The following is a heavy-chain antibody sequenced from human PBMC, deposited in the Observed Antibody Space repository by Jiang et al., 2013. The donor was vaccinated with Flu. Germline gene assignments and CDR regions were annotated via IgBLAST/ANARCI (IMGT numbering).Heavy chain of an antibody. D-gene: IGHD1-26*01. CDR3: AKARIVGATPYWYFDL. CDR2: ISGSGGST. J-gene: IGHJ2*01. Sequence: SAISGSGGSTYYADSVKGRFTISRDNSKNTLYLQMNSLRAEDTAVYYCAKARIVGATPYWYFDLWGRGTLVTVSS. V-gene: IGHV3-23*01.